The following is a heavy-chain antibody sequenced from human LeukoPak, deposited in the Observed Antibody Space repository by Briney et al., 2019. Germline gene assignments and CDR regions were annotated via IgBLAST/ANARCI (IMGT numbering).Heavy chain of an antibody. Sequence: GGSLRLSCAASGFTFSSSWMSWVRQAPGKGLEWVTNIKPDGSEKYYVDSVKGRFTISRDNAKNSLYLQMNSLRAEDTALYYCARDTVGVTDYWGQGTLVTVSS. D-gene: IGHD1-26*01. CDR2: IKPDGSEK. J-gene: IGHJ4*02. V-gene: IGHV3-7*01. CDR1: GFTFSSSW. CDR3: ARDTVGVTDY.